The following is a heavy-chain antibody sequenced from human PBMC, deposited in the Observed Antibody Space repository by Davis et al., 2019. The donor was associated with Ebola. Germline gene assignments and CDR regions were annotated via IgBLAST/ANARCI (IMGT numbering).Heavy chain of an antibody. CDR3: ARDQVAVAGRPGYFDL. V-gene: IGHV3-30*03. CDR1: GYTFTGYY. J-gene: IGHJ2*01. D-gene: IGHD6-19*01. Sequence: SCKASGYTFTGYYMHWVRQAPGKGLEWVAVISYDGSNKYYADSVKGRFTISRDNSKNTLYLQMNSLRAEDTAVYYCARDQVAVAGRPGYFDLWGRGTLVTVSS. CDR2: ISYDGSNK.